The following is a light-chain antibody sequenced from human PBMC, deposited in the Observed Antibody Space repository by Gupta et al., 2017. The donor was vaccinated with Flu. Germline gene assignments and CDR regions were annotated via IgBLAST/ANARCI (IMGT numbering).Light chain of an antibody. CDR2: AAS. CDR1: QGINSD. V-gene: IGKV1-27*01. J-gene: IGKJ4*01. Sequence: PSSLSTSVGDSVTITCRASQGINSDLAWYQQKPGKVPKLLIYAASTLQSGVPSRFSGSGSGTYFSLTISGLQPEDVATYYCQRDCGAPFAFGGGTNVEIK. CDR3: QRDCGAPFA.